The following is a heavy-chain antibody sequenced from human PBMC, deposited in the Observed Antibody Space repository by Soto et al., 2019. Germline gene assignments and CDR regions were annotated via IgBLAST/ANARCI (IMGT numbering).Heavy chain of an antibody. CDR3: ARGPGGPAGPGDY. V-gene: IGHV1-3*01. Sequence: QVQLVQSGAEVKKPGASVKVSCKASGYTFTSYAMQWVRQAPGQRLEWMGWINAGNGNTKYSQKFQGRVTITRDTPASTANRELSSLRSEATAVYYCARGPGGPAGPGDYWGQGTLVTVSS. J-gene: IGHJ4*02. CDR2: INAGNGNT. D-gene: IGHD2-15*01. CDR1: GYTFTSYA.